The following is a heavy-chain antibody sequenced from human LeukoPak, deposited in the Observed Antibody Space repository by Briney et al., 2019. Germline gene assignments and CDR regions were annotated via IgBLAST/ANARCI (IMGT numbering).Heavy chain of an antibody. D-gene: IGHD6-13*01. J-gene: IGHJ6*03. Sequence: GGSLRLSRAASGFTFSSYGMSWVRQAPGKGLEWVSAISGSGGSTYYADSVKGRFTISRDNSKNTLYLQMNSLRAEDTAVYYCAKDPRIAAAGTVYYYMDVWGKGTTVTISS. CDR1: GFTFSSYG. CDR3: AKDPRIAAAGTVYYYMDV. CDR2: ISGSGGST. V-gene: IGHV3-23*01.